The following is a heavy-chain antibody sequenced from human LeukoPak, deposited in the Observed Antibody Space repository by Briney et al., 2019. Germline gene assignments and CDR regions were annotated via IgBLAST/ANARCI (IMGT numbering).Heavy chain of an antibody. Sequence: SETLSLTCTVSGGSISSYYWSWIRQPPGKGLEWIGYIYYSGSTNYNPSLKSRVTISVDTSKNQFSLKLSSVTAEDTAVYYCARGRAITIFGVGCFDYWGQGTLVTVSS. CDR2: IYYSGST. J-gene: IGHJ4*02. D-gene: IGHD3-3*01. CDR1: GGSISSYY. CDR3: ARGRAITIFGVGCFDY. V-gene: IGHV4-59*01.